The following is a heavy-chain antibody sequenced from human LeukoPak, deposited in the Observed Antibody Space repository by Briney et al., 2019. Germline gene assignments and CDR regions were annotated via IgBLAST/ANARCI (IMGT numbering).Heavy chain of an antibody. CDR2: IIPIFGTA. Sequence: SVKVSCKASGGTFSSYAISWVRQAPGQGLEWMGGIIPIFGTANYAQKLQGRVTMTTDTSTSTAYMELRSLRSDDTAVYYCARGSDTAAGLYWGQGTLVTVSS. D-gene: IGHD6-13*01. CDR3: ARGSDTAAGLY. CDR1: GGTFSSYA. V-gene: IGHV1-69*05. J-gene: IGHJ4*02.